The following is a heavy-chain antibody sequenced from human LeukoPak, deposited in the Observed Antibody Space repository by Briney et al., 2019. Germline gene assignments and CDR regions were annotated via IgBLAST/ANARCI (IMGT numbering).Heavy chain of an antibody. CDR1: TFTFNNFG. V-gene: IGHV3-30*02. D-gene: IGHD4-23*01. J-gene: IGHJ1*01. CDR3: AKDRRGNMGTGVTPGWYFHE. Sequence: GGSLRLSCAASTFTFNNFGIHWVRQASGKGLEWIAFIRFDGTEDYYADSVKGRFTVSKDYSKNTVSLQMNSLGHEDTAVYYCAKDRRGNMGTGVTPGWYFHEWGQGTLVTVSS. CDR2: IRFDGTED.